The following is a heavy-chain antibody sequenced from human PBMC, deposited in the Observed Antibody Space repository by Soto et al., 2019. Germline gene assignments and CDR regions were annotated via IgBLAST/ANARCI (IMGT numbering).Heavy chain of an antibody. J-gene: IGHJ4*02. V-gene: IGHV1-46*01. D-gene: IGHD5-12*01. CDR1: GYTFTSYY. CDR2: INPSGGST. CDR3: ARGSGWLQNFDY. Sequence: ASVNVSCKSSGYTFTSYYIHWVRQAPGQGLEWMGIINPSGGSTSYAQKFQGRVTMTRDTSTSTVYMELSSLRSEDTAVYYCARGSGWLQNFDYWGQGTLVTVSS.